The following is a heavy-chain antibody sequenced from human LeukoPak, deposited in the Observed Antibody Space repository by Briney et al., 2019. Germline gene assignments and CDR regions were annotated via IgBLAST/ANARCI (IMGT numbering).Heavy chain of an antibody. CDR3: AREEGVDGTSGINN. V-gene: IGHV3-33*01. D-gene: IGHD4-23*01. J-gene: IGHJ4*02. CDR2: IWYNGNT. Sequence: GRSLRLSCAASGFTFSTYGMHWVRQAPGKGLEWVSDIWYNGNTYYADSVKGRFTISRDNSKSTLYLQMNSLRAEDTAVYYCAREEGVDGTSGINNWGQGTLVIVFS. CDR1: GFTFSTYG.